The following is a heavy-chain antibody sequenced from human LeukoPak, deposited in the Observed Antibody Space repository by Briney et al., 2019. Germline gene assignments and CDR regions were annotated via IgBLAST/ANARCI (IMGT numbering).Heavy chain of an antibody. V-gene: IGHV4-39*07. CDR3: ARSGKKPAAKGYMDV. CDR1: GGSISSSSYY. J-gene: IGHJ6*03. D-gene: IGHD2-2*01. Sequence: KPSETLSLTCTVSGGSISSSSYYWVWIRQPPGKGLEWMGSIYYSGSTYYTPSIKSRVTISVDTSKNQFYLQLSSVTAADTAVYYCARSGKKPAAKGYMDVWGKGTTVTVSS. CDR2: IYYSGST.